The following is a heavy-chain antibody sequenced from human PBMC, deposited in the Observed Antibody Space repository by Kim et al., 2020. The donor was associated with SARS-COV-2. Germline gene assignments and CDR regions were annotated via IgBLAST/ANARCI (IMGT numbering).Heavy chain of an antibody. CDR2: ISGSGGST. D-gene: IGHD5-18*01. CDR1: GFTFSSYA. V-gene: IGHV3-23*01. J-gene: IGHJ6*02. Sequence: GGSLRLSCAASGFTFSSYAMSWVRQAPGKGLEWVSAISGSGGSTYYADSVKGRFTISRDNSKNTLYLQMNSLRAEDTAVYYCAKAEETGGYGYSFLAYYYGMDVWGQGTTVTVSS. CDR3: AKAEETGGYGYSFLAYYYGMDV.